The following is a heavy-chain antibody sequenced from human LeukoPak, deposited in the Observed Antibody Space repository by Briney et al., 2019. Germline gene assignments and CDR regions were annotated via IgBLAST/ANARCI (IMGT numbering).Heavy chain of an antibody. CDR2: INHSRST. V-gene: IGHV4-34*01. J-gene: IGHJ5*02. CDR3: ARRGYYGSGSNWFDP. Sequence: SETLSLTCAVYGGSFSGYYWSWIRQPPGKGLEWIGEINHSRSTNYNPSLKSRVTISVDTSKNQFSLKLSSVTAADTAVYYCARRGYYGSGSNWFDPWGQGTLVTVSS. D-gene: IGHD3-10*01. CDR1: GGSFSGYY.